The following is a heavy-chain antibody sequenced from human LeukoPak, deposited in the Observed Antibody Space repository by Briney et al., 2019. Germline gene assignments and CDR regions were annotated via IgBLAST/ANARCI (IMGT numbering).Heavy chain of an antibody. D-gene: IGHD6-19*01. Sequence: GASVKVSCKASGYTFTSYAMNWVRQAPGQGLEWMGWINTNTGNPTYAQGFTGRFVFSLDTSVSTAYLQISSLKAEDTAVYYCARTPISSGWYWEIFDYWGQGTLVTVSS. CDR3: ARTPISSGWYWEIFDY. CDR1: GYTFTSYA. CDR2: INTNTGNP. J-gene: IGHJ4*02. V-gene: IGHV7-4-1*02.